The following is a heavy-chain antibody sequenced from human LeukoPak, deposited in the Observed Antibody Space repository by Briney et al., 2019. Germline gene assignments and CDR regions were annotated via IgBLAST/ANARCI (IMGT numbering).Heavy chain of an antibody. CDR2: INHSGST. CDR1: GGSFSGYY. V-gene: IGHV4-34*01. J-gene: IGHJ3*02. CDR3: ARESQSAYYFDSSGYEDAFDI. D-gene: IGHD3-22*01. Sequence: SETLSLTCAVYGGSFSGYYWSWIRQPPGKGLEWIGEINHSGSTNYNPSLKSRVTISVDTSKNQFSLKLTSVTAEDTAVYYCARESQSAYYFDSSGYEDAFDIWGQGTMVTVSS.